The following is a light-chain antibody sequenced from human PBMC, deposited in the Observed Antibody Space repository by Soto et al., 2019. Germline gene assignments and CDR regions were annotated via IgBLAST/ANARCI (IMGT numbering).Light chain of an antibody. V-gene: IGKV3-20*01. CDR3: QQYESSPYT. CDR2: GAS. J-gene: IGKJ2*01. CDR1: RSVRSSY. Sequence: ESVLTQAPGTLSLSPGERATLSCRASRSVRSSYLAWYHQKPGQPPRLLIFGASNRATGIPDRFSGSESGTDFTLTISRLEPEDFAVYYCQQYESSPYTFGQGTRLEIK.